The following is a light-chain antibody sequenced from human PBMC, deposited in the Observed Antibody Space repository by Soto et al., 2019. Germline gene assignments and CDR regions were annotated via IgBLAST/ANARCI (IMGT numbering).Light chain of an antibody. Sequence: EIVLTQSPGTLSLSPGERATLSCRASQSISSSYLAWYQQIPGQAPRLLIYAASSRATGIPDRFSGSGSGTDFTLTINRLEPEDFAVYHCPQYGSSSGTFGQGTKVDIK. V-gene: IGKV3-20*01. CDR1: QSISSSY. CDR3: PQYGSSSGT. J-gene: IGKJ1*01. CDR2: AAS.